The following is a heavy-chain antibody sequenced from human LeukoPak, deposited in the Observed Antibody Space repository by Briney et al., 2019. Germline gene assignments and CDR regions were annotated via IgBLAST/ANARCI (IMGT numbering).Heavy chain of an antibody. V-gene: IGHV4-34*01. CDR1: GGSFSGYY. D-gene: IGHD6-13*01. CDR3: ARGYSSSWYVRRWYFDL. CDR2: INHSGST. Sequence: PSETLSLTCAVYGGSFSGYYWSWIRQPPGKGLEWIGEINHSGSTNYNPSLKSRVTISVDTSKNQFSLKLSSVTAADTAVYYCARGYSSSWYVRRWYFDLWGRGTLVTVSS. J-gene: IGHJ2*01.